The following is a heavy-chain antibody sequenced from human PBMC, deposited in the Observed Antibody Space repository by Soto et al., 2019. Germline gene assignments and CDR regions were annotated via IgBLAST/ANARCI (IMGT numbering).Heavy chain of an antibody. CDR2: IYYSGST. Sequence: SETLSLTCTVSGGSISSSSYYWGWIRQPPGKGLEWIGSIYYSGSTYYNPSLKSRVTISVDTSKNQFSLKLSSVTAADTAVYYCARALPPGVRGVNTTPYNWFDPWGQGTLVTVSS. CDR3: ARALPPGVRGVNTTPYNWFDP. D-gene: IGHD3-10*01. J-gene: IGHJ5*02. V-gene: IGHV4-39*01. CDR1: GGSISSSSYY.